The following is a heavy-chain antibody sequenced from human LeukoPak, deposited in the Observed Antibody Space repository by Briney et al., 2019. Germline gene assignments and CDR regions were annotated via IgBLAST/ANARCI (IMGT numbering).Heavy chain of an antibody. D-gene: IGHD4-17*01. V-gene: IGHV4-39*01. J-gene: IGHJ1*01. CDR3: ARPTTVTTHYFQH. Sequence: PSETLSLTCTVSGVSISSNSNYWAWIRQPPGRGLEWIGSISYGGSTYYSPSLESRVTISVDTSKNQFSLKLSSVTAADTAVYYCARPTTVTTHYFQHWGQGTLVTVSS. CDR2: ISYGGST. CDR1: GVSISSNSNY.